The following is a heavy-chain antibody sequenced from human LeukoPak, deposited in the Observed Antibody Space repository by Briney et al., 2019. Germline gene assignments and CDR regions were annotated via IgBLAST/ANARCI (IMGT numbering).Heavy chain of an antibody. Sequence: PSETLSLTCTVSGGSISSSSYYWGWIRQPPGKGLEWIGSIYYSGSTYYNPSLKSRVTISVDTSKNQFSLKLSSVTAADTAVYYCARRERYDHYMDVWGKGTTVTVSS. V-gene: IGHV4-39*01. CDR1: GGSISSSSYY. J-gene: IGHJ6*03. D-gene: IGHD1-26*01. CDR2: IYYSGST. CDR3: ARRERYDHYMDV.